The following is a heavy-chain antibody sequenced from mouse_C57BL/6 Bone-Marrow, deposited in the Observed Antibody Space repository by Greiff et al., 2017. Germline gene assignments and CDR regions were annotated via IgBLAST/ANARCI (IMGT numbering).Heavy chain of an antibody. V-gene: IGHV3-8*01. Sequence: EVQLQQSGPGLAKPSQTLSLTCSVTGYSITSDYWNWIRKFPGNKLEYMGYISYSGSTYYNPSLKSRISITRDTSKNQYYLQLNSVTTEDTATYYCAGGSSYPYWYFDVWGTGTTVTVSS. CDR3: AGGSSYPYWYFDV. CDR2: ISYSGST. CDR1: GYSITSDY. J-gene: IGHJ1*03. D-gene: IGHD1-1*01.